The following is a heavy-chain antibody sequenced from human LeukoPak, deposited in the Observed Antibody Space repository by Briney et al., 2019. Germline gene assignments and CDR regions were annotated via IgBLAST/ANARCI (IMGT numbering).Heavy chain of an antibody. V-gene: IGHV4-4*07. J-gene: IGHJ6*03. CDR2: IYTSGST. CDR1: GGSTSSYY. Sequence: SETLSLTCTVSGGSTSSYYWSWIRQPAGKGLEWIGRIYTSGSTNYNPSLKSRVTMSVDTSKNQFSLKLSSVTAADTAVYYCARARGYYDSSGPTPYMDVWGKGTTVTVSS. CDR3: ARARGYYDSSGPTPYMDV. D-gene: IGHD3-22*01.